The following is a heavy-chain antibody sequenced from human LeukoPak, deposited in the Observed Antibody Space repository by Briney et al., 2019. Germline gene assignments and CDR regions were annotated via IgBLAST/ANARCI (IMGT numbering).Heavy chain of an antibody. J-gene: IGHJ5*02. CDR3: AHSRYGSGGSCDSYWFAP. Sequence: SGPTLAKPTHTLTLTCTFSGFSLRTSGVGVGWMRQPLGKALEWLALIYWNGDIRYRPSQKSRLTITKHTSKNQVVLTMTNMDPVDTATYYCAHSRYGSGGSCDSYWFAPWGQGTLVTVHS. D-gene: IGHD2-15*01. CDR2: IYWNGDI. CDR1: GFSLRTSGVG. V-gene: IGHV2-5*01.